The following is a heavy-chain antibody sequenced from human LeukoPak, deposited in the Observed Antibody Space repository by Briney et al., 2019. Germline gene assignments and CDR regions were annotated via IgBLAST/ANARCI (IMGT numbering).Heavy chain of an antibody. CDR1: GYTFTSYG. V-gene: IGHV1-18*01. CDR3: ARVQRGYTNGNVDY. J-gene: IGHJ4*02. CDR2: ISAYNGNT. D-gene: IGHD5-18*01. Sequence: ASVKVSCKASGYTFTSYGISWVRQAPGQGLEWMGWISAYNGNTNYAQNLQGRVTMTTDTSTSTAYMDLRSLRSDDTAVYYCARVQRGYTNGNVDYWGQGTLVTVSS.